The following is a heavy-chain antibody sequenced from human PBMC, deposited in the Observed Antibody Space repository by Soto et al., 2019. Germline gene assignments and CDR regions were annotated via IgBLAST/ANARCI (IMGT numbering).Heavy chain of an antibody. CDR2: IYYSGST. V-gene: IGHV4-39*01. CDR3: AKGGSGSYSNAFDI. CDR1: DGSSSGGGYY. Sequence: PLETLCLTCSVADGSSSGGGYYCSWIRQPPGKGLEWIGSIYYSGSTYYNPSLKSRVTISVDTSKNQFSLKLSSVTAADTAVYYCAKGGSGSYSNAFDIWGQGTMVTVSS. J-gene: IGHJ3*02. D-gene: IGHD3-10*01.